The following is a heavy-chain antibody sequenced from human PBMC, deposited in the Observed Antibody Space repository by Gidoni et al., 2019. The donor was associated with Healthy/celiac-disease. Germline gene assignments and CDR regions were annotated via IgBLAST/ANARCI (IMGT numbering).Heavy chain of an antibody. J-gene: IGHJ4*02. D-gene: IGHD3-10*01. CDR1: GFTFDDYT. Sequence: APGFTFDDYTMHWVRQAPGKGLEWVSLISWDGGSTYYADSVKGRFTISRDNSKNSLYLQMNSMRTEDTALYYCAKGGSGGSFDYWGQGTLVTVSS. CDR2: ISWDGGST. CDR3: AKGGSGGSFDY. V-gene: IGHV3-43*01.